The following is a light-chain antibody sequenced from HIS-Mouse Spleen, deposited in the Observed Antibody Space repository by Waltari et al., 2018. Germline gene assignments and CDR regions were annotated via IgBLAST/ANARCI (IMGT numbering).Light chain of an antibody. CDR2: KDS. CDR1: ALPKQY. Sequence: SYELTQPPSVSVSPGQTARITCSGDALPKQYAYWYQQKPGQAPVLGIYKDSERPPGFPGRFSGSSSGTTVTLTISGVQAEDEADYYCQSADSSGTYPDVVFGGGTKLTVL. CDR3: QSADSSGTYPDVV. J-gene: IGLJ2*01. V-gene: IGLV3-25*03.